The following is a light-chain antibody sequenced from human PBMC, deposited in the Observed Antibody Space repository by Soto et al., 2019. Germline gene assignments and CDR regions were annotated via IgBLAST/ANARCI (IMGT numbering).Light chain of an antibody. V-gene: IGKV1D-12*01. Sequence: DIQMTQSPSSVSASVGVRVTLTCRASQDISSWLAWYQQKPGKAPNLLIYAASSLQSGVPPRFSGSGSGTDFTLTISNHQPEDFATYFCQQANSFPYTFGQGTKLEIK. J-gene: IGKJ2*01. CDR2: AAS. CDR1: QDISSW. CDR3: QQANSFPYT.